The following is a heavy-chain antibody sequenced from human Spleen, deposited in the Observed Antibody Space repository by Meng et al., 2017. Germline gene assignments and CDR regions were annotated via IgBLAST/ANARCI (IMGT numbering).Heavy chain of an antibody. Sequence: QVQLVESGGGLVKPGGSLRLSCADSGFTFSDYCMGWSRRPPGKGLEWVSYISAGGSTKYYADSVKGRFTISRDNAKNSVFLQMNSLRGDDTAVYYCARDSDTSALYWYFDLWGRGTLVTVSS. CDR1: GFTFSDYC. D-gene: IGHD3-22*01. J-gene: IGHJ2*01. V-gene: IGHV3-11*01. CDR2: ISAGGSTK. CDR3: ARDSDTSALYWYFDL.